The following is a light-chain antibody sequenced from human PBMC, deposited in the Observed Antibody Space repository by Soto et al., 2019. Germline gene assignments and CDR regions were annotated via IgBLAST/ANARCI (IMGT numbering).Light chain of an antibody. CDR2: AAS. Sequence: DIQMTQSLSFLSASVGDRVTITCRASQSISSYLNWYQQKPGKAPKLLIYAASSLQSGVPSRFSGSGSGTDFTLTISSLQPEDFATYYCQQSYSTPRTFGQGTKV. CDR3: QQSYSTPRT. V-gene: IGKV1-39*01. CDR1: QSISSY. J-gene: IGKJ1*01.